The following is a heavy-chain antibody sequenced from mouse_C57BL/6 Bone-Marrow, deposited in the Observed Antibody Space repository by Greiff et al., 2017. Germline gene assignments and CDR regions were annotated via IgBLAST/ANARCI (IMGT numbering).Heavy chain of an antibody. V-gene: IGHV1-55*01. Sequence: VQLQQPGAELVKPGASVKMSCKASGYTFTSYWITWVKQRPGQGLEWIGDIFPGSGSTNYNEKFKSKATLTVDTSSSTAYMQRSSLTSEDTAVYDCARPYYSNYWYFDFWGTGTTVTVTS. CDR3: ARPYYSNYWYFDF. CDR2: IFPGSGST. CDR1: GYTFTSYW. J-gene: IGHJ1*03. D-gene: IGHD2-5*01.